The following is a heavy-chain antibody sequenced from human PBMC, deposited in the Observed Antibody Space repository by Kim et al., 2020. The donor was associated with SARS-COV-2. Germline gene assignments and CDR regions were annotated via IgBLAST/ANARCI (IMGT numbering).Heavy chain of an antibody. V-gene: IGHV4-39*07. Sequence: SETLSLTCTVSGGSISSSSYYWVWIRQSPGKGLEWIGSISYSGTKYYNASLKSRASTSLDTSKNQFSLRLSSITAADTAVDYCARGLPYNSGWAHCFDYWGQGTLVTVSS. D-gene: IGHD6-19*01. CDR3: ARGLPYNSGWAHCFDY. J-gene: IGHJ4*02. CDR2: ISYSGTK. CDR1: GGSISSSSYY.